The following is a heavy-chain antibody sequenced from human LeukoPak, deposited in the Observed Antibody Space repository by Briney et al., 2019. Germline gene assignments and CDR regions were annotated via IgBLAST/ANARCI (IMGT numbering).Heavy chain of an antibody. D-gene: IGHD3-22*01. CDR2: IYNAGNT. Sequence: GGSLRLSCAASGFIVSSSYMSWVRQAPGKGLEWVSLIYNAGNTYYADSVKGRFTVSRDNSKNTLYLQMNSLRADDTAVYYCARNKPNSDGSGYYDFWGQGTLVTVSS. CDR3: ARNKPNSDGSGYYDF. J-gene: IGHJ4*02. V-gene: IGHV3-53*01. CDR1: GFIVSSSY.